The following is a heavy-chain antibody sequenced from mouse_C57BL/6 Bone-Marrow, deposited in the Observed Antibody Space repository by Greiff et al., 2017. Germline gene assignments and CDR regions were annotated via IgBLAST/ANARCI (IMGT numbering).Heavy chain of an antibody. Sequence: LQQPGAELVRPGSSVKLSCKASGYTFTSYWMDWVKQRPGQGLEWIGNIYPSDSETHYNQKFKDKATLTVDKSSSTAYMQLSSLTSEDSAVYYWARRDLLRRDGYAMDYWGQGTSVTVSS. D-gene: IGHD1-1*01. J-gene: IGHJ4*01. CDR1: GYTFTSYW. CDR2: IYPSDSET. V-gene: IGHV1-61*01. CDR3: ARRDLLRRDGYAMDY.